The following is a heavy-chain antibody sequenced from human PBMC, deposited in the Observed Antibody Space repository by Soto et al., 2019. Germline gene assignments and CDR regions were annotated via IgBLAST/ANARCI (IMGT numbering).Heavy chain of an antibody. D-gene: IGHD2-21*02. V-gene: IGHV4-61*01. Sequence: SETLSLTCTVSGGSVSSGSYYWSWIRQPPGKGLEWIGYIYYSGSTNYNPSLKSRVTISVDTSKNQFSLKLSSVTAADTAVYYCASDRARRCGGNSGLDYWGQGTRGTV. J-gene: IGHJ4*02. CDR1: GGSVSSGSYY. CDR2: IYYSGST. CDR3: ASDRARRCGGNSGLDY.